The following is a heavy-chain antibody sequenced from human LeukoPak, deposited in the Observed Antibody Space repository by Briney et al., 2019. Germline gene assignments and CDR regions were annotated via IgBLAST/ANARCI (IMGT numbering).Heavy chain of an antibody. D-gene: IGHD5-24*01. CDR3: ARDRRSRDGYNYGIFDY. CDR2: ISRSSSYI. J-gene: IGHJ4*02. V-gene: IGHV3-21*01. Sequence: GGSLRLSCAASGFSVSANYMSWVRQAPGKGLEWVSSISRSSSYIYYADSVKGRFTISRDNAKNSLYLQMNSLRAEDTAVYYCARDRRSRDGYNYGIFDYWGQGTLVTVSS. CDR1: GFSVSANY.